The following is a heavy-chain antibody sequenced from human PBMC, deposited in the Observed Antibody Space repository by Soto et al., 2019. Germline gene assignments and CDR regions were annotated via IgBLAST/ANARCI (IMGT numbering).Heavy chain of an antibody. CDR1: GYTFINYD. CDR3: ARGDWLGGYFQH. CDR2: ISAYRGDT. Sequence: QVQLVQSGAEVKQPGASVKVSCKTSGYTFINYDIAWVRQAPGQGLEWMGWISAYRGDTKYAQMFQGRLTLTTDTSANTAYMELWSLTSDDTAVYYCARGDWLGGYFQHWGQGTRVTVSS. J-gene: IGHJ1*01. V-gene: IGHV1-18*01. D-gene: IGHD3-9*01.